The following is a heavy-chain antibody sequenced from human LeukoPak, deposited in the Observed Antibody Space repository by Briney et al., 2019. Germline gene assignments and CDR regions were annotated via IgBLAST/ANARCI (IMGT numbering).Heavy chain of an antibody. V-gene: IGHV3-23*01. J-gene: IGHJ6*02. CDR3: AKVGGDSITMFRRFGMDV. Sequence: PGGSLGLSCAGSGFKFDDYAMHWVQQAPGKGLEWVSTISGSGGRTYYADSVKGRFTISRDNSKNTLYLQMNSLRAEDTALYFCAKVGGDSITMFRRFGMDVWGQGTTVTVSS. CDR2: ISGSGGRT. CDR1: GFKFDDYA. D-gene: IGHD3-10*01.